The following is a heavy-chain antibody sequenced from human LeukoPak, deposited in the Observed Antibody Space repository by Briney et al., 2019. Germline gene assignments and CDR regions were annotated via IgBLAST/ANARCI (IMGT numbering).Heavy chain of an antibody. CDR1: GGTFSSYA. CDR3: ARVSYILTGYYWFDP. Sequence: SVKVSCKASGGTFSSYAISWVRQAPGQGLEWMGGIIPIFGTANYAQKFQGRVTITADESTSTAYMELSSLRSEDTVVYYCARVSYILTGYYWFDPWGQGTLVTVSS. D-gene: IGHD3-9*01. J-gene: IGHJ5*02. V-gene: IGHV1-69*13. CDR2: IIPIFGTA.